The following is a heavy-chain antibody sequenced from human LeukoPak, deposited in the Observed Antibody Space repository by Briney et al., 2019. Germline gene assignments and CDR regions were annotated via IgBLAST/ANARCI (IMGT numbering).Heavy chain of an antibody. Sequence: GASVKVSCKASGYTFTSYGISWVRQAPGPGLERMGWISAYNGNTNNAQKHQGRGTMTTDTSTSTAYMELRSLGSDDTAVYYCARVRYDGIAVDNYWGQGTLVTVSS. CDR2: ISAYNGNT. D-gene: IGHD6-19*01. V-gene: IGHV1-18*01. CDR1: GYTFTSYG. CDR3: ARVRYDGIAVDNY. J-gene: IGHJ4*02.